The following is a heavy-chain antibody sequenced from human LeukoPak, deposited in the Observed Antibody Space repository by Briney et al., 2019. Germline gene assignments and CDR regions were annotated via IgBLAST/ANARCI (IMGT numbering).Heavy chain of an antibody. CDR3: ARLTGEALDY. Sequence: GRSLRLSCAASGFTFGDYAMHWVRQAPGKGLEWVSGISWNSGSIGYADSVKGRFTISRDNAKNSLYLQMNSLRAEDTAVYYCARLTGEALDYWGQGTLVTVSS. CDR1: GFTFGDYA. CDR2: ISWNSGSI. J-gene: IGHJ4*02. V-gene: IGHV3-9*01. D-gene: IGHD1-20*01.